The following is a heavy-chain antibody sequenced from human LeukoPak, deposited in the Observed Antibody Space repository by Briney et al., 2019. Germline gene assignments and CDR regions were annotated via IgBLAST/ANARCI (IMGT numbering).Heavy chain of an antibody. Sequence: SETLSLTCAVYGGSFSGYYWSWIRQPPGKGLEWIGEINHSGSTNYNPSLKSRVTISVDTSKNQFSLKLSSVTAADTAVYYCARGPQYSSSFPYWGQGTLVTVSS. CDR1: GGSFSGYY. CDR2: INHSGST. CDR3: ARGPQYSSSFPY. J-gene: IGHJ4*02. D-gene: IGHD6-6*01. V-gene: IGHV4-34*01.